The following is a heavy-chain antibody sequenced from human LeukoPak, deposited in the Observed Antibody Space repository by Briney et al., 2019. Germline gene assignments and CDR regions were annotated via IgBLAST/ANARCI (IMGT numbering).Heavy chain of an antibody. Sequence: GGSLRPSCAASGFTVSSNYMSWVRQAPGKGLEWVSVIYSGGSTFYADSVEGRFTISRDNVKNTLYLQMNSLRDEDTAVYYCTRDLMDFDYGDKGGNYWGQGSLVTV. V-gene: IGHV3-53*01. D-gene: IGHD4-23*01. J-gene: IGHJ4*02. CDR1: GFTVSSNY. CDR2: IYSGGST. CDR3: TRDLMDFDYGDKGGNY.